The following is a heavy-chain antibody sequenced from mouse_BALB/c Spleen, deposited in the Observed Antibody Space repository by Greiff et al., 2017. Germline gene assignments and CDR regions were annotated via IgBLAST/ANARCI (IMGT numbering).Heavy chain of an antibody. D-gene: IGHD3-1*01. CDR1: GYTFSSYW. CDR3: ARSGPRGFYYAMDY. CDR2: ILPGSGST. V-gene: IGHV1-9*01. Sequence: QVQLQQSGAELMKPGASVKISCKATGYTFSSYWIEWVKQRPGHGLEWIGEILPGSGSTNYNEKFKGKATFTADTSSNTAYMQLSSLTSEDSAVYYCARSGPRGFYYAMDYGGQGTSVTVSS. J-gene: IGHJ4*01.